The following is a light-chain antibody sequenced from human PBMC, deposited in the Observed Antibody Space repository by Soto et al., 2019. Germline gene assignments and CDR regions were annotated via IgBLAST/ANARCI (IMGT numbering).Light chain of an antibody. CDR2: SNT. V-gene: IGLV1-44*01. CDR3: AAWDDSLSGVV. J-gene: IGLJ2*01. Sequence: QSVLTQPPPPYGTPGQTIALSCSGGSSNIGSHTVNWYQQLPGTAPRLLIYSNTQRPSGVPDRFSGSKSGTSASLAISGLRSEYEGDYYCAAWDDSLSGVVFGGGTKVTVL. CDR1: SSNIGSHT.